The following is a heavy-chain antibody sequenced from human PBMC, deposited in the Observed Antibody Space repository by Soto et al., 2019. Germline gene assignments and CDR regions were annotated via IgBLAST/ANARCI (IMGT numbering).Heavy chain of an antibody. CDR3: AKDRDTARYNWNPEY. V-gene: IGHV3-30*18. J-gene: IGHJ4*02. CDR2: ISFDGSDK. CDR1: GFTFSSYG. Sequence: QEQLVESGGGVVQPGRSLRLSCEVSGFTFSSYGMHWVRQAPGKGLEWVAVISFDGSDKYYVDSLKGRFTISRDNSKNTLYLQMNSLRPEDTAVYYCAKDRDTARYNWNPEYWGQGALVTVSS. D-gene: IGHD1-20*01.